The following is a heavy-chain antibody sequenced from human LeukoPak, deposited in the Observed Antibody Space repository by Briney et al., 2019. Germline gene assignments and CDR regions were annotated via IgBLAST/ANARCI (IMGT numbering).Heavy chain of an antibody. D-gene: IGHD3-16*01. CDR2: IYYSGST. Sequence: SETLSLTCTVSGGSISSGSYYWGWMRQPSGKGLEWIGSIYYSGSTYYNPSLKSRVTISVDTSKNQFSLKLSSVTAADTAVYYCARDIRGGGGAFDIWGQGTMVTVSS. CDR1: GGSISSGSYY. V-gene: IGHV4-39*07. CDR3: ARDIRGGGGAFDI. J-gene: IGHJ3*02.